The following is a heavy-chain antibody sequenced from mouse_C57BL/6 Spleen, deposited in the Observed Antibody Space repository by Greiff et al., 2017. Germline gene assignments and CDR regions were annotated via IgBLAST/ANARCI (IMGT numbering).Heavy chain of an antibody. J-gene: IGHJ1*03. Sequence: VQLQQPGAELVRPGSSVKLSCKASGYTFTSYWMHWVKQRPIQGLEWIGNIDPSDSETHYNQKFKDKATLTVDKSSSTAYMQLSSLTSEDSAVYYCARRSLYYYGSSYGYFDVWGTGTTVTVSS. V-gene: IGHV1-52*01. CDR2: IDPSDSET. CDR3: ARRSLYYYGSSYGYFDV. D-gene: IGHD1-1*01. CDR1: GYTFTSYW.